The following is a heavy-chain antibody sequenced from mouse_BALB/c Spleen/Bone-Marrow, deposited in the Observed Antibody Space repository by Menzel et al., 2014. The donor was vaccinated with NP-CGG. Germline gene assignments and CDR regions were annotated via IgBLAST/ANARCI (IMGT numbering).Heavy chain of an antibody. CDR3: TRPFAY. Sequence: EVKVEESGGGLVQPGGSMKLSCIASGFTFSNYWMNWVRQSPEKGLEWIAEIRLKSNNYATHYVESVKGRFTISRDDSKSSVYLQMNNLRTEDTGVYYCTRPFAYWGQGTLVTVSA. CDR2: IRLKSNNYAT. V-gene: IGHV6-6*02. CDR1: GFTFSNYW. J-gene: IGHJ3*01.